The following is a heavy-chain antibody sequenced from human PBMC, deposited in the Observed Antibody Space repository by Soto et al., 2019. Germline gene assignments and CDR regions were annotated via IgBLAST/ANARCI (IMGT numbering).Heavy chain of an antibody. CDR2: VSGSGDTT. V-gene: IGHV3-23*01. D-gene: IGHD3-10*01. CDR1: GFVFSNHP. Sequence: GGSLRLSCAASGFVFSNHPMAWVRQAPGKGLEWVAGVSGSGDTTYYPDSVKGRFTISRDNFDSSLHLQMNRLRADDTAVYYCAKDRRITMARGFLRSFDHWGQGTPVTVSS. J-gene: IGHJ4*02. CDR3: AKDRRITMARGFLRSFDH.